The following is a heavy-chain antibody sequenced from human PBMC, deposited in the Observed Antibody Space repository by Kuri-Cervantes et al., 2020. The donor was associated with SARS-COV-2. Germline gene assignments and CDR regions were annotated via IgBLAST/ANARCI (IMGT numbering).Heavy chain of an antibody. Sequence: GGSLRLSCAASGFTFSSYAMHWVRQAPGKGLEWVAVISYDGSNKYYADSVKGRFTISRDNSKNTLYLQMNSLRAEDTAVYYCARALLCSSTSCYTDAFDIWGQGTMVTVSS. D-gene: IGHD2-2*02. CDR1: GFTFSSYA. V-gene: IGHV3-30-3*01. J-gene: IGHJ3*02. CDR2: ISYDGSNK. CDR3: ARALLCSSTSCYTDAFDI.